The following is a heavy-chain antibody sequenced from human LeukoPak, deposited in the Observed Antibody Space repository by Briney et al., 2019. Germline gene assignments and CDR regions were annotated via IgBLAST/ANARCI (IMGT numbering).Heavy chain of an antibody. CDR3: ARTTIFGVVIPFDY. V-gene: IGHV1-18*01. D-gene: IGHD3-3*01. Sequence: ASVKVSCKASGYTFTSYGISWVRQAPGQGREWMGWISAYNGNTNYAQKLQGRVTMTTDTSTSTAYMELRSLRSDDTAVYYCARTTIFGVVIPFDYWGQGTLVTVSS. J-gene: IGHJ4*02. CDR1: GYTFTSYG. CDR2: ISAYNGNT.